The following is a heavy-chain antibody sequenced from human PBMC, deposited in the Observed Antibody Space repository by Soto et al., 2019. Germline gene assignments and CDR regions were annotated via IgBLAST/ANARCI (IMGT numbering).Heavy chain of an antibody. V-gene: IGHV4-34*01. CDR1: GGSFSPYF. D-gene: IGHD6-19*01. CDR2: INHSGST. CDR3: ARLASGWQYYYFDF. J-gene: IGHJ2*01. Sequence: QVQLQQWGAGLLKPSETLSLTCAVYGGSFSPYFWSWIRQPPGKGLEWIGEINHSGSTNYNQSLTRRATLSVDTSKNQVSLKLTSVTAADTAVYYCARLASGWQYYYFDFWGRVTPVTVSS.